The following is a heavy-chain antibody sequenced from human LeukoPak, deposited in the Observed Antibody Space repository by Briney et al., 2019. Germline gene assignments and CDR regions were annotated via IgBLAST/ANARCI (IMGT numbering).Heavy chain of an antibody. J-gene: IGHJ4*02. D-gene: IGHD6-13*01. CDR1: GVSISSYY. V-gene: IGHV4-59*01. Sequence: SETLSLTCTVSGVSISSYYWSWIRQPPGKGLEWIGYIYYSGSTNYNPSLKSRVTISVDTSKNQFSLKLSSVTAADTAVYYCARGLMMAVAGRGEFHYWGQGTLVTVSS. CDR3: ARGLMMAVAGRGEFHY. CDR2: IYYSGST.